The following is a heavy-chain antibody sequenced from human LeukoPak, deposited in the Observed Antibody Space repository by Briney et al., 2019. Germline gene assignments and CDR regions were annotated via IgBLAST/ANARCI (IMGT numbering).Heavy chain of an antibody. Sequence: PGGSLRLSCAASGFTFSSYELKWVRQAPGKGLEWLSYISSSGSAIYYADSVRGRFTISRDDAKNSLYLQMNSMRAEDTAVYYCARAATDRVATRGTNYFDYWGQGTLVTVSS. V-gene: IGHV3-48*03. CDR1: GFTFSSYE. D-gene: IGHD5-12*01. CDR3: ARAATDRVATRGTNYFDY. CDR2: ISSSGSAI. J-gene: IGHJ4*02.